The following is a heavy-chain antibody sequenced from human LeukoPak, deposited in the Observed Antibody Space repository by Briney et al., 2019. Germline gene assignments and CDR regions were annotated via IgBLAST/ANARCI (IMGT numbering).Heavy chain of an antibody. CDR2: IYYSGST. CDR3: ARSRITMIVVVIHDAFDS. CDR1: GGFFSSYY. D-gene: IGHD3-22*01. J-gene: IGHJ3*02. V-gene: IGHV4-39*01. Sequence: SETLSLTCTVPGGFFSSYYWGWIRQPPGKGLEWIGSIYYSGSTYYNPSLKSRVTISVDKSKNQFSLKLSPVTAADTAVYYCARSRITMIVVVIHDAFDSWGQGTMVTVSS.